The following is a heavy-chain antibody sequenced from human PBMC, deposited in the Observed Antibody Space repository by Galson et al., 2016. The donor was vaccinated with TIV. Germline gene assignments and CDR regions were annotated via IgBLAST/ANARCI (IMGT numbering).Heavy chain of an antibody. J-gene: IGHJ6*02. V-gene: IGHV5-51*01. CDR1: GYPFNIWW. Sequence: QSGAEVKKPGEALKISCKGSGYPFNIWWIGWVRQQPGKGLEWMGKIYPDDSETTYSPSLQGQVTLSVDKSTRTAYLQWRSLKASDTAIYYCARQAGRGYGMDVWGHGTTVTVSS. CDR3: ARQAGRGYGMDV. D-gene: IGHD3-3*01. CDR2: IYPDDSET.